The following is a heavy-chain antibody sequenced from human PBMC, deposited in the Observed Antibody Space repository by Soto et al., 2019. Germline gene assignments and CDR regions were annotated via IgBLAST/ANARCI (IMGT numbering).Heavy chain of an antibody. CDR2: ISSTTNYI. D-gene: IGHD1-1*01. J-gene: IGHJ6*02. CDR3: ARDEDWNYYYGMDV. CDR1: GFTFTRYS. V-gene: IGHV3-21*01. Sequence: GGSLRLSCAASGFTFTRYSMNWVRQAPGKGLEWVSSISSTTNYIYYGDSMKGRFTISRDNAKNSLYLQMNSLRAEDTAVYYCARDEDWNYYYGMDVWGQGTTVTVSS.